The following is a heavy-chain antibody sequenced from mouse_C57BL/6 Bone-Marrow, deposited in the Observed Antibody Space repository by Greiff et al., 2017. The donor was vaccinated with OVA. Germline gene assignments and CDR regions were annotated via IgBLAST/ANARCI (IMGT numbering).Heavy chain of an antibody. V-gene: IGHV1-61*01. CDR2: IYPSDSDI. CDR1: GYTFTSYW. D-gene: IGHD2-4*01. J-gene: IGHJ3*01. Sequence: QVQLQQPGAELVRPGSSVKLSCKASGYTFTSYWMDWVKQRPGQGLEWIGNIYPSDSDIYYNQKFQDKATLTVDKSSSTDYMQLSSLTSEDSAVYYCAREGYYDPWFAFWGQGTRVTVSA. CDR3: AREGYYDPWFAF.